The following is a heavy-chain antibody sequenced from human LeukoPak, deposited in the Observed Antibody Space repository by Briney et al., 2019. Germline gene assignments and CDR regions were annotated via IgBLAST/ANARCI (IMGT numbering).Heavy chain of an antibody. Sequence: SETLSLTCSASGGSISSSSYYWGWIRQPPGKGLEWIGSIYYSGSTYYNPSLKSRVTISIDTSKNQFSLKVSSVPAADPAVYYCARRYGVSSGPTFYYYYMDVWGKGTTVTVSS. CDR1: GGSISSSSYY. CDR2: IYYSGST. D-gene: IGHD2/OR15-2a*01. J-gene: IGHJ6*03. CDR3: ARRYGVSSGPTFYYYYMDV. V-gene: IGHV4-39*07.